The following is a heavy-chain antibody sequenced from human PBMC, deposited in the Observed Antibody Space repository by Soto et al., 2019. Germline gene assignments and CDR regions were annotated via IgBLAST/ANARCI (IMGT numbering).Heavy chain of an antibody. CDR3: ARGAWGLYRSLDY. D-gene: IGHD2-8*01. CDR1: GDSISSDNW. Sequence: SETLSLTFVVSGDSISSDNWWTWVRQPPGKGLEWIGEIYHSGNSNYNPSLKSRVTISLDKSKNHFSLKLSSVTDADTAVYYRARGAWGLYRSLDYWGQGTLVAVSA. CDR2: IYHSGNS. J-gene: IGHJ4*02. V-gene: IGHV4-4*02.